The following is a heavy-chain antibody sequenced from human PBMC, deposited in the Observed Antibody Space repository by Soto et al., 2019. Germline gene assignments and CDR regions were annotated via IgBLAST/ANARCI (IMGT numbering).Heavy chain of an antibody. J-gene: IGHJ5*02. CDR1: GGSISRGGYC. V-gene: IGHV4-31*03. Sequence: QVQLQETCPGLMKPSQTLSLTCTVSGGSISRGGYCWSWIRQHQGKGLEWIGYILYSGRTSYNTSLKSRVTISVDTSKNPFSLKVSSVTAADTAVYYCTRGVLPWCPGTLITVSS. CDR2: ILYSGRT. CDR3: TRGVLP.